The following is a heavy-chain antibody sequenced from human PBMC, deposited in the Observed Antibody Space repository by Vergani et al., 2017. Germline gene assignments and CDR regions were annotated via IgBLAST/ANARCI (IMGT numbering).Heavy chain of an antibody. J-gene: IGHJ4*02. D-gene: IGHD6-13*01. CDR1: GFTFSSYS. CDR2: ISSSSSYI. CDR3: ARAGSTSSWYPRHYFDY. V-gene: IGHV3-21*04. Sequence: EVQLVESGGGLVKPGGSLRLSCAASGFTFSSYSMNWVRQAPGKGLEWVSSISSSSSYIYYADSVKGRFTISRDNAKNSLYLQMNSLRAEDTAVYYCARAGSTSSWYPRHYFDYWGQGTLVTVSS.